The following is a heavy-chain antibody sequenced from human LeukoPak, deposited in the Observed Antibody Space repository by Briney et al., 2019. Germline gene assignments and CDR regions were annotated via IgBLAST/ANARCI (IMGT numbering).Heavy chain of an antibody. CDR2: IDWDDEK. Sequence: TLSLTCTVSGGSISSYYWSWIRQTPGKALEWLARIDWDDEKHYRTSLRTRLTVSKDTSKSQVVLTMTNMDPVDTATYYCARVVRLSDNNFFDYWGQGNLVTVSS. D-gene: IGHD3-10*02. V-gene: IGHV2-70*11. J-gene: IGHJ4*02. CDR3: ARVVRLSDNNFFDY. CDR1: GGSISSYY.